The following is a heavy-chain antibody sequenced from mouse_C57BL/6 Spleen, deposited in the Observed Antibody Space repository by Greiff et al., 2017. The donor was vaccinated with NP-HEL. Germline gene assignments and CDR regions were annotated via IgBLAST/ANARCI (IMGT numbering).Heavy chain of an antibody. V-gene: IGHV5-2*01. CDR1: EYEFPSHD. CDR3: ARHPYDYDGYFDV. CDR2: ITSDGGST. D-gene: IGHD2-4*01. Sequence: EVKLMESGGGLVQPGESLKLSCESNEYEFPSHDMSWVRKTPEKRLELVAAITSDGGSTYYPDTMERRFIISRDNTKKTLYLQMSSLRSEDTALYYCARHPYDYDGYFDVWGTGTTVTVSS. J-gene: IGHJ1*03.